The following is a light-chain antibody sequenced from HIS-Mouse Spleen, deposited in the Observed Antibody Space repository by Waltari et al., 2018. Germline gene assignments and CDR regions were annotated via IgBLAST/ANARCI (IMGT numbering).Light chain of an antibody. CDR2: KDS. CDR1: ALPKQY. V-gene: IGLV3-25*03. J-gene: IGLJ3*02. CDR3: QSADSSGTWV. Sequence: SYELTQPPSVSVSPGQKARITCSGDALPKQYACWYQQKPGQAPVLVIYKDSERPSGIPERFSGSSSGTTVTLTISGVQAEDEADYYCQSADSSGTWVFGGGTKLTVL.